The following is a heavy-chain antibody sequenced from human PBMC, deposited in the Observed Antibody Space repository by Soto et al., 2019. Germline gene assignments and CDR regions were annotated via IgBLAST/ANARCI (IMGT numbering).Heavy chain of an antibody. Sequence: QVQLVQSGAEVKKPGSSVKVSCKDSGGTFSSDTISWVRQAPGQGLEWMGRIIPILGIANYAQKFQGRVTITADKSTSTAYMELSSLRSEDTAVYYCSRYEYSGYDYSDYWGQGSLVSVSS. D-gene: IGHD5-12*01. CDR3: SRYEYSGYDYSDY. V-gene: IGHV1-69*02. CDR2: IIPILGIA. J-gene: IGHJ4*02. CDR1: GGTFSSDT.